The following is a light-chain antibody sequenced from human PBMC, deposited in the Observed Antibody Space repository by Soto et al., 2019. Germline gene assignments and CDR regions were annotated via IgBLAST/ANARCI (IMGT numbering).Light chain of an antibody. CDR2: AAS. Sequence: DIQMTQSPSSLSASVGDRVTITCRASQSISSYLNWYQQKPGKAPKLLIYAASSLESGVPSRFSGSGSGTDFTLTISSLQPEDFATYYSQQSYSTLLTFSQGTRLEIK. CDR3: QQSYSTLLT. J-gene: IGKJ5*01. CDR1: QSISSY. V-gene: IGKV1-39*01.